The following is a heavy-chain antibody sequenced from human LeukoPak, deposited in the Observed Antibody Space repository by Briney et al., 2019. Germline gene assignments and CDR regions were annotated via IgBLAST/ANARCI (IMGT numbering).Heavy chain of an antibody. V-gene: IGHV3-74*01. CDR1: GFTFSSYW. CDR2: INSDGSST. Sequence: PGGSLRLSCAASGFTFSSYWMHWVRQAPGKGLVRVSRINSDGSSTSYADSVKGRFTISRDNAKNTLYLQMNSLRAEDTAVYYCARASYSNYGPWFDPWGQGTLVTVSS. J-gene: IGHJ5*02. CDR3: ARASYSNYGPWFDP. D-gene: IGHD4-11*01.